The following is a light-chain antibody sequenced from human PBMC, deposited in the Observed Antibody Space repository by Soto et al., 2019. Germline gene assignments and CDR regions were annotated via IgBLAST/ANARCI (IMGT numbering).Light chain of an antibody. CDR3: ISYTSTGV. V-gene: IGLV2-14*01. CDR2: DVS. J-gene: IGLJ2*01. Sequence: QSALPQPASVSGSPGQSITISCTGTSSDVGGYNYVSWYQQHPGKAPKLMIYDVSNRPSGVSNRGSGSKSGNTASLTISGLQAEDEADYYCISYTSTGVFGGGTKVTVL. CDR1: SSDVGGYNY.